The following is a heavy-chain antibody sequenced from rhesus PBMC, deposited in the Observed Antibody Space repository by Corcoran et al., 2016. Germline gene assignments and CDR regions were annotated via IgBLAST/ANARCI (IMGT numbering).Heavy chain of an antibody. V-gene: IGHV2-95*01. CDR3: ARRRSIAAAGPDY. CDR2: IYWNENK. J-gene: IGHJ4*01. D-gene: IGHD6-25*01. Sequence: QVTLKESGPALVKPTQTLTLTCTFSGFSISTTGTGVGWIRQPPGKALEWLASIYWNENKYYSTSLKSRLTISKDTSKNQVVLTMTNMEPVDTATYYCARRRSIAAAGPDYWGQGVLVTGSS. CDR1: GFSISTTGTG.